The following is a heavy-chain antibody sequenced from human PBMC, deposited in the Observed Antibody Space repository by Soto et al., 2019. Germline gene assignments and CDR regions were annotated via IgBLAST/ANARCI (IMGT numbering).Heavy chain of an antibody. CDR2: ISYDGSNK. Sequence: GGSLRLSCAASGFTFSSYGMHWVRQAPGKGLEWVAVISYDGSNKYYADSVKGRFTISRGNAKNSLYLQMNSLRAEDTAVYYCASTVLPYYDFWSGRGRDYYYYGMDVWGQGTTVTVSS. V-gene: IGHV3-30*03. D-gene: IGHD3-3*01. CDR1: GFTFSSYG. J-gene: IGHJ6*02. CDR3: ASTVLPYYDFWSGRGRDYYYYGMDV.